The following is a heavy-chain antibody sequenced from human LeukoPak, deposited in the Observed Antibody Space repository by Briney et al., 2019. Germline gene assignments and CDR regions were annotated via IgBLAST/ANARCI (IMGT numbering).Heavy chain of an antibody. Sequence: GGSLRLPCAASGFTFSSYSMTWVRQAPGKGLEWVSYISSSSSTIYYADSVKGRFTISRDNAKNSLYLQMNSLRDEDTAVYYCARALYDYVWGSYRKFFDYWGQGTLVTVSS. J-gene: IGHJ4*02. D-gene: IGHD3-16*02. CDR1: GFTFSSYS. CDR2: ISSSSSTI. CDR3: ARALYDYVWGSYRKFFDY. V-gene: IGHV3-48*02.